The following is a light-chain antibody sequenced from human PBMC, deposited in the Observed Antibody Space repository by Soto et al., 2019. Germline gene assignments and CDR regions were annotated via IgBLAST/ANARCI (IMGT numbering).Light chain of an antibody. CDR2: DAS. Sequence: EIVLTQSPATLSLSPGERGTLSCRASQSVNSYLAWYQQKPGQAPRLLIYDASNRATGVPSRFSGSASGTDFTLTISSLEPEDFAVYYCQQGGSGPLTIGGGTKVEIK. V-gene: IGKV3-11*01. J-gene: IGKJ4*01. CDR1: QSVNSY. CDR3: QQGGSGPLT.